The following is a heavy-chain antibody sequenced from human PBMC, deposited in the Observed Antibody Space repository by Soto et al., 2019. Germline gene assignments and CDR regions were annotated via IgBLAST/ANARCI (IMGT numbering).Heavy chain of an antibody. Sequence: PSETLSLTCAVVGDSLRGQSWNWIRQSPGKGLEWIGELDQSGGTNYNPSLKSRAIISDDTSKNQFSLTLTSVTAADTAVYYCAREDSNGWSGESLDVWGQGTTVTGSS. D-gene: IGHD6-19*01. CDR1: GDSLRGQS. CDR3: AREDSNGWSGESLDV. V-gene: IGHV4-34*01. J-gene: IGHJ6*02. CDR2: LDQSGGT.